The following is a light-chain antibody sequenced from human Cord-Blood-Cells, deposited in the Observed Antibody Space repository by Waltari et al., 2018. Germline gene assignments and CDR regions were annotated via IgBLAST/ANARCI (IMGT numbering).Light chain of an antibody. CDR3: QTWGTGILV. J-gene: IGLJ3*02. CDR2: LNSDGSH. CDR1: SGHSSYA. V-gene: IGLV4-69*01. Sequence: QLVLTQSPSASASLGASVKLTCTLSSGHSSYAIAWHQQQPEKGPRYLMKLNSDGSHSKGDWIPDRFSGCSSGAARYLTISSLQSEDEADYYCQTWGTGILVFGGGTKLTVL.